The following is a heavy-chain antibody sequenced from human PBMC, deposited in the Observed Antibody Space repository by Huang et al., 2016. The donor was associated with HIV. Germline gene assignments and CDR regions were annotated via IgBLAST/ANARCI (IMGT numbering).Heavy chain of an antibody. J-gene: IGHJ4*02. CDR2: IYYSGST. Sequence: QLQLQESGPGLVKPSETLSLTCTVSGGSISGSSDYWGWIRPPPGKGLEWIGNIYYSGSTYDNPSLKSRVTISVDTSKKQFSLKLRSVTAADTAVYYCASGGSFVEFWGQGTPVTFSS. D-gene: IGHD3-16*01. CDR1: GGSISGSSDY. V-gene: IGHV4-39*01. CDR3: ASGGSFVEF.